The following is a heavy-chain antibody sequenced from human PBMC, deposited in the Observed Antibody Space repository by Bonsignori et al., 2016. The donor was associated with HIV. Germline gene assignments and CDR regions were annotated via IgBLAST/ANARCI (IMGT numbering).Heavy chain of an antibody. V-gene: IGHV1-46*01. Sequence: WVRQAPGQGLEWMGIINPSGGSTSYAQKFQGRVTMTRDTSTSTVYMELSSLRSEDTAVYYCARDPYSGSYRRRYAFDIWGQGTMVTVSS. CDR3: ARDPYSGSYRRRYAFDI. J-gene: IGHJ3*02. D-gene: IGHD1-26*01. CDR2: INPSGGST.